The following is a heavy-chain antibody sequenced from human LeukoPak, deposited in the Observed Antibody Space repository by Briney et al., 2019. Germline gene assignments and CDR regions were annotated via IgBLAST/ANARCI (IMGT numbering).Heavy chain of an antibody. J-gene: IGHJ5*02. CDR3: AKAPAAAGRRYNWFDP. V-gene: IGHV3-30*18. D-gene: IGHD6-13*01. CDR2: ISYDGSNK. CDR1: GFTFSLYA. Sequence: PGGSLRLSCAASGFTFSLYAMNWVRQAPGKGLEWVAVISYDGSNKYYADSVKGRFTISRDNSKNTLYLQMNSLRAEDTAVYYCAKAPAAAGRRYNWFDPWGQGTLVTVSS.